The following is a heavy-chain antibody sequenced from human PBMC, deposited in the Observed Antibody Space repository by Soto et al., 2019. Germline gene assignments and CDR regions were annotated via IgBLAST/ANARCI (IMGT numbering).Heavy chain of an antibody. J-gene: IGHJ5*02. V-gene: IGHV6-1*01. Sequence: SLTCVISGDSVSSNTASWNWIRQSPSRGLEWLGRTYFRSKWYNDYAVSVKSRIIINPDTSNNQFSLQLYSVTPEDTAVYFCAKGDNLGPKTGYAFDPWGQGIMVTVSS. CDR2: TYFRSKWYN. CDR3: AKGDNLGPKTGYAFDP. CDR1: GDSVSSNTAS. D-gene: IGHD5-12*01.